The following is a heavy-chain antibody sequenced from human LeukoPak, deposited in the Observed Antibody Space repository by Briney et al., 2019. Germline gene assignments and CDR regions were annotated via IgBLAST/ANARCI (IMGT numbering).Heavy chain of an antibody. CDR1: GVSISSYY. D-gene: IGHD6-19*01. V-gene: IGHV4-59*01. Sequence: LETLSLTCTVSGVSISSYYWSWIRQPPGKGMDWNGYIYYSRSTNYNPSLKSRVTISVDTSKNQFSLKLSSVTAADTAVYYCARGPYSSGWYAENWFDPWGQGTLVTVSS. CDR3: ARGPYSSGWYAENWFDP. J-gene: IGHJ5*02. CDR2: IYYSRST.